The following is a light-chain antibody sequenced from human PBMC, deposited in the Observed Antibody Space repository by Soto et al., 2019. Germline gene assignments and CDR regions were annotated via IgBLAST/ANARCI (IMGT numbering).Light chain of an antibody. V-gene: IGKV3-20*01. Sequence: DNVLTQSPGTLSLSPGERATLSCRASQSVTSNFLAWYQQKPGQAPRLLIYGASSRAAGVPDRFSGSGSGTDFTLTITRMDPEDLAVYYCQQYCRSPLLYTFGQGTKLGVK. J-gene: IGKJ2*01. CDR3: QQYCRSPLLYT. CDR1: QSVTSNF. CDR2: GAS.